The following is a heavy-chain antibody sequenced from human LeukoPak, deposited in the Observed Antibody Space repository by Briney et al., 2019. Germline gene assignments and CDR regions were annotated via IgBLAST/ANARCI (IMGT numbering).Heavy chain of an antibody. Sequence: GGSLRLSCAASGFTFTSYGMHWVRQAPGKGLEWVALIWYDGRKEYYADSVKGRFTISRDDSRNTPYLQMNGLRAEDTAVYYCARLGSSWSSDYWGQGTLVTVSS. V-gene: IGHV3-33*01. J-gene: IGHJ4*02. CDR3: ARLGSSWSSDY. CDR2: IWYDGRKE. D-gene: IGHD6-13*01. CDR1: GFTFTSYG.